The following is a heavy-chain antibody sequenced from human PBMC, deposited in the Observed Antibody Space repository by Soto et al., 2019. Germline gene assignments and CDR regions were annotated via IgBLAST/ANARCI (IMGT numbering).Heavy chain of an antibody. Sequence: GGSLRLSCEASGFTFSTYWMHWVRQAPGKGLVWVSHINNDESSTTYADSVKGRFTISRDNSKNTLYLQMNSLRTEDTAVYYCARALDFWSAYFDYWGQGSLVTVS. CDR1: GFTFSTYW. V-gene: IGHV3-74*01. CDR3: ARALDFWSAYFDY. D-gene: IGHD3-3*01. J-gene: IGHJ4*02. CDR2: INNDESST.